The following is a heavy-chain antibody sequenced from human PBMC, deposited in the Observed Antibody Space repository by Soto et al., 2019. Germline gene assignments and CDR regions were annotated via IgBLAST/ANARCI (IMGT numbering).Heavy chain of an antibody. CDR1: GFTFSDYA. D-gene: IGHD6-19*01. CDR2: VSHDGRNT. J-gene: IGHJ4*02. CDR3: AKGGRQWLVTSDFNY. V-gene: IGHV3-30*18. Sequence: VQLVESGGGVVQPGRSLRLSCAASGFTFSDYAMHWVRQPPAKGLGWVAVVSHDGRNTHYADSVKGRFTISRDSSKNTVSLEMTSLRAEDTAVYYCAKGGRQWLVTSDFNYWGQGALVTVSS.